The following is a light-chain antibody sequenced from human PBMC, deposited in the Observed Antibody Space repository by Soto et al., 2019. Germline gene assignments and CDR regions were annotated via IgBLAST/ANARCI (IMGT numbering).Light chain of an antibody. CDR1: QSINNRY. J-gene: IGKJ3*01. V-gene: IGKV3-20*01. CDR2: AAS. CDR3: QQFLSSPGFT. Sequence: EIVLTQSPGTLSLSPGERATLSCRASQSINNRYLAWYQQKPGQAPRLLIYAASSRATGIPDRFSGSGSGTDFTLTISRLEPEDFAVYYCQQFLSSPGFTFGPGTKVDIK.